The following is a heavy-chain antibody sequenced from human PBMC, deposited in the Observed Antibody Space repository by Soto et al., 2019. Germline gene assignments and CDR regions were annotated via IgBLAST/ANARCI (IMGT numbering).Heavy chain of an antibody. Sequence: PSETLSLTCAVYGGSFSGYYWSWIRQPPGKGLEWIGEINHSGSTNYNPSLKSRVTISVDTSKNQFSLKLSSVTAADTAVYYCARADSSSWYPGYWGQGTLVTGSS. D-gene: IGHD6-13*01. V-gene: IGHV4-34*01. CDR1: GGSFSGYY. CDR2: INHSGST. CDR3: ARADSSSWYPGY. J-gene: IGHJ4*02.